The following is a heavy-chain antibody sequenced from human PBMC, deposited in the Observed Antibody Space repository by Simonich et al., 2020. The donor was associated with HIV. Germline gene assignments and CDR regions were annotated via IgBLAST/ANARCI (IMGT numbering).Heavy chain of an antibody. D-gene: IGHD2-21*02. CDR1: GESLSGYY. CDR2: NNHSGST. J-gene: IGHJ4*02. CDR3: ASCGGDCYHFDY. Sequence: QVQLQQWGAGLLKPSETLSLICAVYGESLSGYYWSWIRQPPGKGLEWIGENNHSGSTNYNPSLKSRVTISVDTSKNQFSLKLSSGTAADTAVYYCASCGGDCYHFDYWGQGTLVTVSS. V-gene: IGHV4-34*01.